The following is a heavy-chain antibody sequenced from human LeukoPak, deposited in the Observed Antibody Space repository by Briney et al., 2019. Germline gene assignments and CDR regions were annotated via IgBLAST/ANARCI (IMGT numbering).Heavy chain of an antibody. CDR1: GFTFSSYG. CDR2: IWYDGSNK. J-gene: IGHJ4*02. V-gene: IGHV3-33*01. Sequence: GGSLRLSYAASGFTFSSYGMHWVRQAPGKGLEWVAVIWYDGSNKYYADSVKGRFTISRDNSKNTLYLQMNSLRAEDTAVYYCASSAVAGTVFHFDYWGQGTLVTVSS. CDR3: ASSAVAGTVFHFDY. D-gene: IGHD6-19*01.